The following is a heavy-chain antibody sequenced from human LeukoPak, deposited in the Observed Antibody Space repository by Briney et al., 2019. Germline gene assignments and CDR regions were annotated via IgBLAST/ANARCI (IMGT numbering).Heavy chain of an antibody. D-gene: IGHD3-10*01. CDR1: GDSVSTVGYS. J-gene: IGHJ4*02. V-gene: IGHV4-30-2*01. CDR3: ARGGGSGEFFGY. Sequence: SQTLSLTCAVSGDSVSTVGYSWSWIRQPPGKGLDYLGYIYHSGSAYCNPSLQSRVTISVDRSKNHSSLPLSSATAADAAVYYCARGGGSGEFFGYWGQGTLVTVSS. CDR2: IYHSGSA.